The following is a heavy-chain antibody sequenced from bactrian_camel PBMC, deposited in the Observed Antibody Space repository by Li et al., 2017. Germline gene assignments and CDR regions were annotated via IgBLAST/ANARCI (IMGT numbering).Heavy chain of an antibody. CDR3: ALGCSHLSAQALDVRRYNY. Sequence: HVQLVESGGGSVQAGGSLRLSCATSSYDHGSNLGWFRQAPGKEREGVACLFPAAGDSTHYADSVKGRFTISQDNAKNTVYLQMSSLQPEDTAMYYCALGCSHLSAQALDVRRYNYWGQGTQVTVS. CDR2: LFPAAGDST. D-gene: IGHD3*01. CDR1: SYDHGSN. J-gene: IGHJ4*01. V-gene: IGHV3S53*01.